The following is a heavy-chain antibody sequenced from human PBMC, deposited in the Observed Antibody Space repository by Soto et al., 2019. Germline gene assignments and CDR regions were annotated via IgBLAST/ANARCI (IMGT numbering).Heavy chain of an antibody. D-gene: IGHD1-26*01. CDR2: ITFRGDNT. CDR1: GFTFSSYA. V-gene: IGHV3-23*01. J-gene: IGHJ4*02. CDR3: AKLGTMGVFDN. Sequence: EVQLLESGGGLVQPGGSLRLSCAASGFTFSSYAMSWVRQAPGKGLEWLAGITFRGDNTYYADSVKGRFTLSRDNSRNRLDLQMNSLKVDDTALDYCAKLGTMGVFDNWGQGTLLAVSS.